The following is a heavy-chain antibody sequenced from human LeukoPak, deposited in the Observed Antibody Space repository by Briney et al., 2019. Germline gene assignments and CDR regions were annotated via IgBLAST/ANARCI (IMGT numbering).Heavy chain of an antibody. CDR1: GGSISSYY. D-gene: IGHD3-9*01. Sequence: SETLSLTCTDSGGSISSYYWSWIRQPPGKGLEWIGYIYYSGSTNYNPSLKSRVTISVDTSKNQFSLKLSSVTAADTAVYYCARGLRYFDLAFDYWGQGTLVTVSS. CDR2: IYYSGST. V-gene: IGHV4-59*01. CDR3: ARGLRYFDLAFDY. J-gene: IGHJ4*02.